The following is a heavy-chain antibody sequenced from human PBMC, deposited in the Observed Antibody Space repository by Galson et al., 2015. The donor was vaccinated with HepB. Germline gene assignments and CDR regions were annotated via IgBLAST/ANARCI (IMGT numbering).Heavy chain of an antibody. CDR1: GYTLTKLS. V-gene: IGHV1-24*01. D-gene: IGHD6-13*01. CDR3: ATSPRIAVAGTMDV. J-gene: IGHJ6*03. Sequence: SVKVSCKVSGYTLTKLSMHWVRQAPGKGLEWMGGFDPEDGETIYAQKFQGRVTMTEDTSTDTAYMELSSLRSDDTAVYYCATSPRIAVAGTMDVWGKGTTVTVSS. CDR2: FDPEDGET.